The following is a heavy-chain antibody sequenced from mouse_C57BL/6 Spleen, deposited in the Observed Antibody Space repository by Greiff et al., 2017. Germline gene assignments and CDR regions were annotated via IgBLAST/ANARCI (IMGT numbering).Heavy chain of an antibody. CDR3: ARWGTTLGGFAY. CDR1: GYTFTDYY. V-gene: IGHV1-26*01. D-gene: IGHD1-1*01. J-gene: IGHJ3*01. CDR2: INPNNGGT. Sequence: VQLQQSGPELVKPGASVKISCKASGYTFTDYYMNWVKQSHGKSLEWIGDINPNNGGTSYNQKFKGKATLTVDKSSSTAYMELRSLTSEDSAVYYCARWGTTLGGFAYWGQGTLVTVSA.